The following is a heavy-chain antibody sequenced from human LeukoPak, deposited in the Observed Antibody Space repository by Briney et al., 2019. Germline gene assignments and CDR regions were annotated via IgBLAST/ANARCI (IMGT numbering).Heavy chain of an antibody. CDR1: GYTFTGYY. Sequence: ASVKVSCKASGYTFTGYYMHWVRQAPGQGLEWMGWINPNSGGTNYAQKFQGRVTMTRDTSISTAYMELSRLRSDDTAVYYCAREVVVVPAAVEFGSNYYYYYMDVWGKGTTVTVSS. V-gene: IGHV1-2*02. D-gene: IGHD2-2*01. CDR2: INPNSGGT. J-gene: IGHJ6*03. CDR3: AREVVVVPAAVEFGSNYYYYYMDV.